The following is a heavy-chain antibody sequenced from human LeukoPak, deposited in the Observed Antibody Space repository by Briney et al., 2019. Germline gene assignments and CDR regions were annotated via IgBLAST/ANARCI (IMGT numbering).Heavy chain of an antibody. D-gene: IGHD1-26*01. V-gene: IGHV4-34*01. J-gene: IGHJ4*02. CDR1: GGSFSGFY. Sequence: PSETLSLTCTVYGGSFSGFYWHWIRQPPGKGLEWIGEINHSGSTNYNPSLKSRVTISVDTSKNQFSLQLRSVTAADTAVYYCARISGSYSSYWGQGTLVTVS. CDR2: INHSGST. CDR3: ARISGSYSSY.